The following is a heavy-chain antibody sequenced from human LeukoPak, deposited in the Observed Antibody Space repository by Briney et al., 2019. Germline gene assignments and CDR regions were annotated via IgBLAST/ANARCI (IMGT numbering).Heavy chain of an antibody. V-gene: IGHV3-9*03. CDR2: ISWNSGSI. J-gene: IGHJ6*03. Sequence: GGSLRLSCAASGFTFDDYAMHWVRQAPGKGLEWVSGISWNSGSIGYADSVRGRFTISRDNAKNSLYLQMNSLRAEDMALYYCAKAAFGYYYMDVWGKGTTVTVSS. CDR3: AKAAFGYYYMDV. CDR1: GFTFDDYA. D-gene: IGHD2/OR15-2a*01.